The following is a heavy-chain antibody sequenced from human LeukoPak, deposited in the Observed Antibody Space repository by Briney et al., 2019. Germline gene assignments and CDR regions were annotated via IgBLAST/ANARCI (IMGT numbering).Heavy chain of an antibody. V-gene: IGHV4-39*07. J-gene: IGHJ4*02. D-gene: IGHD5-12*01. CDR3: ARASVDIVATILTYFDY. Sequence: PSETLSLTCSVSGDSISLSFYYWGWIRQPPGKALEWIGSVYYSGTTSYHPSLKSRVTISVDTSKNQFSLKLSSVTAADTAVYYCARASVDIVATILTYFDYWGQGTLVTVSS. CDR2: VYYSGTT. CDR1: GDSISLSFYY.